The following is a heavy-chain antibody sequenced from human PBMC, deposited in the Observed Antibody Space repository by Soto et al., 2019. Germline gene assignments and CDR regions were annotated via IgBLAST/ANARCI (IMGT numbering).Heavy chain of an antibody. CDR1: GFTFSSYS. J-gene: IGHJ4*02. Sequence: GGSLRLSCAASGFTFSSYSMNWVRQAPGKGLEWVSSISSSSSYIYYADSVKGRFTISRDNAKNSLYLQMNSLRAEDTAVYYCGRTRGRVCSGFEYWGQGTLVTVSS. CDR2: ISSSSSYI. V-gene: IGHV3-21*01. D-gene: IGHD3-10*01. CDR3: GRTRGRVCSGFEY.